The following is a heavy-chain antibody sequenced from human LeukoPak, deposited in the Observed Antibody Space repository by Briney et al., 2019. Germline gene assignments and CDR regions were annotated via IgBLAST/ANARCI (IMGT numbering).Heavy chain of an antibody. Sequence: GGSLRLSCAASGFTFSSYWMSWVRQAPGKGLEWVANIKQDGSEKYYVDSVKGRFTISRDNPKNTFYLQMNSLKAEDTAVYYCARNGVDSTYDIWGQGTVVTVSS. D-gene: IGHD2-8*01. V-gene: IGHV3-7*04. J-gene: IGHJ3*02. CDR2: IKQDGSEK. CDR1: GFTFSSYW. CDR3: ARNGVDSTYDI.